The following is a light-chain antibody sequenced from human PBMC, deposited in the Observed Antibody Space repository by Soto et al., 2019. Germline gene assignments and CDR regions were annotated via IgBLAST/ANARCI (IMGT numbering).Light chain of an antibody. CDR3: QQRRTWLS. J-gene: IGKJ4*01. CDR1: QSVSNY. Sequence: EIVLTQSPATLSLSPGERATLSCRASQSVSNYLAWYQQKPGQAPRLLIYDTSNSATAIPARFSGSGSRTDLSLTISSLEPEEFAVYYCQQRRTWLSFGGGTKVEIK. CDR2: DTS. V-gene: IGKV3-11*01.